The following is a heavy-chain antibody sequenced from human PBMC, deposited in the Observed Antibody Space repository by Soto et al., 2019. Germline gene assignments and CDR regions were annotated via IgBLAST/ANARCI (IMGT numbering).Heavy chain of an antibody. CDR2: IYYSGST. J-gene: IGHJ4*02. D-gene: IGHD3-10*01. Sequence: PSETLSLTCTVSGGSISSGGYYWSWIRQHPGKGLEWIGYIYYSGSTYYNPSLKSRVTISVDTPKNQFSLKLSSVTAADTAVYYCARVGYYGSGSYPDYWGQGTLVTVSS. CDR1: GGSISSGGYY. V-gene: IGHV4-31*03. CDR3: ARVGYYGSGSYPDY.